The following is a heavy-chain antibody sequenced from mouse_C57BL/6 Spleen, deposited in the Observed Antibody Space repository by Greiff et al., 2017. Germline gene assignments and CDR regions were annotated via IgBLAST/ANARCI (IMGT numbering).Heavy chain of an antibody. CDR2: ISNGGGST. Sequence: VQLKESGGGLVQPGGSLKLSCAASGFTFSDYYMYWVRQTPEKRLEWVAYISNGGGSTYYPDTVKGRFTISRDNAKNTLYLQMSRLKSEDTAMYYCGRRIYYGNYYYAMDYWGQGTSVTVSS. D-gene: IGHD2-1*01. J-gene: IGHJ4*01. CDR1: GFTFSDYY. CDR3: GRRIYYGNYYYAMDY. V-gene: IGHV5-12*01.